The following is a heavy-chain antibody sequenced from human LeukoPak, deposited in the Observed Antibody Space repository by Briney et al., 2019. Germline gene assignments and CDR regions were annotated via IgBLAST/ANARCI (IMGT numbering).Heavy chain of an antibody. CDR1: GYTFTSYD. V-gene: IGHV1-8*01. D-gene: IGHD3-22*01. J-gene: IGHJ4*02. CDR2: MNPNSGNT. Sequence: ASVKVSCKASGYTFTSYDINWVRQATGQGLEWMGWMNPNSGNTGYAQKFQGRVTMTRNTSISTAYMELSSLRSEDTAVYYCATNYYDSRGGFDYWGQGTLVTVSS. CDR3: ATNYYDSRGGFDY.